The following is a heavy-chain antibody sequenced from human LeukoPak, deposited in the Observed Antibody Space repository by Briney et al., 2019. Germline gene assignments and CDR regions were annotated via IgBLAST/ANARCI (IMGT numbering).Heavy chain of an antibody. J-gene: IGHJ5*02. Sequence: SETLSLTCTVSGASISSGSHHWSWIRQPAGKGLEWIGRIYTNGSTNYNPSLKSRVSISVDMSKNQFSLKLSSVTAADTAVYYCARDKGGFLYFGEYDPWGQGTLVTVSS. CDR3: ARDKGGFLYFGEYDP. V-gene: IGHV4-61*02. D-gene: IGHD3-10*01. CDR2: IYTNGST. CDR1: GASISSGSHH.